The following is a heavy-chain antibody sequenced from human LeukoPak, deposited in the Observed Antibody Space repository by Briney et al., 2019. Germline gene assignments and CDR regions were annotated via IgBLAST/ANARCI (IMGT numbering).Heavy chain of an antibody. D-gene: IGHD1-26*01. CDR1: GFTFSIYA. Sequence: GGSLRLSCAASGFTFSIYAMNWVRQAPGKGLEWVSSITSSSRYIYYTDSVKGRFTISRDNAKNSLYLQMNSLRAEDTAVYYCARDRGSYSLDYWGQGTLVTVSS. V-gene: IGHV3-21*01. J-gene: IGHJ4*02. CDR3: ARDRGSYSLDY. CDR2: ITSSSRYI.